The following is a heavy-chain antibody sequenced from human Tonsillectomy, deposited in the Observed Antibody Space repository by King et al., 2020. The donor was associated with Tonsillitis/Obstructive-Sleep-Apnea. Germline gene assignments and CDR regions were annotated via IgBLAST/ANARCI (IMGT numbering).Heavy chain of an antibody. V-gene: IGHV4-34*01. J-gene: IGHJ5*02. CDR3: AGGLTETTRWFDP. Sequence: VQLQQWGAGLLKPSETLSLTCAVYGGSFSAYYWSWIRQAPGRGLEWIGEINHGGSTNYNPSLKSRVTISEDTSKNQFSLKLSSVTAADTAVYYCAGGLTETTRWFDPWGQGTLVTVSS. CDR1: GGSFSAYY. CDR2: INHGGST. D-gene: IGHD1-7*01.